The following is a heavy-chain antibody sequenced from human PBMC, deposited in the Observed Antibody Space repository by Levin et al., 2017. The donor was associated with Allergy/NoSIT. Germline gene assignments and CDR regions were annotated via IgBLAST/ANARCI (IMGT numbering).Heavy chain of an antibody. CDR2: IDWDDYK. CDR3: ARLRGEKSFDY. Sequence: SGPTLVKPTQTLTLTCTFSGFSLNTSGMCMSWIRQSPGRALEWLARIDWDDYKYYTPSLETRLTISKDTSKSQVVLTMTNMYPVDTATYYCARLRGEKSFDYWGQGTPVTVSS. J-gene: IGHJ4*02. CDR1: GFSLNTSGMC. V-gene: IGHV2-70*11. D-gene: IGHD3-10*01.